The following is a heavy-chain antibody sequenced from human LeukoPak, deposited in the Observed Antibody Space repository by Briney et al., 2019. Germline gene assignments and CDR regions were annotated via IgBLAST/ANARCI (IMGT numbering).Heavy chain of an antibody. CDR2: ISTDGSHK. J-gene: IGHJ5*02. CDR1: GFTFSDYG. CDR3: AKDGTSSWFGEAT. V-gene: IGHV3-30*18. Sequence: GGSLRLSCAASGFTFSDYGMQWVRQPPGKGLEWVALISTDGSHKDYADSVKGRFTLSRDNSKNTLYLQMNSLRVEDTAVYYCAKDGTSSWFGEATWGQGTLSPSPQ. D-gene: IGHD6-13*01.